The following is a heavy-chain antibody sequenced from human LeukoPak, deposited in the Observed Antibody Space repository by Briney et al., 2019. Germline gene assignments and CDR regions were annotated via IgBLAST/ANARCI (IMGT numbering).Heavy chain of an antibody. J-gene: IGHJ4*02. Sequence: SEPLSLTCTVSGGSVSSYYWSWIRQPPGKGLEWIGYIYYSGSTNYNPSLKSRVTISVDTSKNQFSLKLNSVTAADTAVYCCARGSLVRYFDYWGQGTLVTVSS. CDR3: ARGSLVRYFDY. V-gene: IGHV4-59*02. CDR2: IYYSGST. D-gene: IGHD2-21*01. CDR1: GGSVSSYY.